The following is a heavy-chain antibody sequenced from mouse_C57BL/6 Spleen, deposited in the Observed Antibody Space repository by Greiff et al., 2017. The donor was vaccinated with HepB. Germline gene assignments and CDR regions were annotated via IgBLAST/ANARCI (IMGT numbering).Heavy chain of an antibody. D-gene: IGHD1-1*01. CDR3: ARGIYYGSSYDWYFDV. Sequence: QVQLQQSGPELVKPGASVKISCKASGYAFSSSWMNWVKQRPGKGLEWIGRIYPGDGDTNYNGKFKGKATLTADKSSSTAYMQLSSLTSEDSAVYFCARGIYYGSSYDWYFDVWGTGTTVTVSS. V-gene: IGHV1-82*01. CDR2: IYPGDGDT. J-gene: IGHJ1*03. CDR1: GYAFSSSW.